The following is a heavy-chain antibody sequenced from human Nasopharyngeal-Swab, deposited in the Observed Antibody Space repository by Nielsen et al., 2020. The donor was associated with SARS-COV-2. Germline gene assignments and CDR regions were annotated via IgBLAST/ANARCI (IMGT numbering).Heavy chain of an antibody. V-gene: IGHV3-7*01. J-gene: IGHJ6*02. Sequence: GGSLRLSCAASGFTFSSYWMSWVRQAPGKGLEWVANIRQDGSDKYYADSVKGRFTISRDNSKNTLYLQMNSLRAEDTAVYYCAKDPTYYDILTGYYFREASHYYYYGMDVWGQGTTVTVSS. CDR1: GFTFSSYW. CDR3: AKDPTYYDILTGYYFREASHYYYYGMDV. CDR2: IRQDGSDK. D-gene: IGHD3-9*01.